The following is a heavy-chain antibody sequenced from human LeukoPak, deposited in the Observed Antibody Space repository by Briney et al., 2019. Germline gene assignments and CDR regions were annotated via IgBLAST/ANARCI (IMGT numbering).Heavy chain of an antibody. CDR1: GYTFTSYG. D-gene: IGHD3-22*01. J-gene: IGHJ3*02. Sequence: GASVKVSCKASGYTFTSYGISWVRQAPGQGLEWMGWISAYNGNTNYAQKLQGRVTMTTDTSTSTACMELRSLRSDDTAVYYCARSASRRTYYYDSSGYSNFDIWGQGTMVTVSS. V-gene: IGHV1-18*01. CDR3: ARSASRRTYYYDSSGYSNFDI. CDR2: ISAYNGNT.